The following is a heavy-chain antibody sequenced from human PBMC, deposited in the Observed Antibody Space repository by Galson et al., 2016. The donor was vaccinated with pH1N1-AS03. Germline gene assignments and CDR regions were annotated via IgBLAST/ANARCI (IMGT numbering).Heavy chain of an antibody. Sequence: SLRLSCAASGFTVSSNYMSWVRQAPGKGLEWASVIYTGGTTQYADSVKGRFTISRDNSKNMLYLQMKRLRAEDTADYYCARRSVAEMASGWAWGFDYWGQGTLVTVSS. CDR1: GFTVSSNY. D-gene: IGHD5-24*01. CDR2: IYTGGTT. V-gene: IGHV3-66*01. CDR3: ARRSVAEMASGWAWGFDY. J-gene: IGHJ4*02.